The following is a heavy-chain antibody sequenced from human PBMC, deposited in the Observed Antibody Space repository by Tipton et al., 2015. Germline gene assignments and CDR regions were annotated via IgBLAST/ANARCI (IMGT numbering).Heavy chain of an antibody. D-gene: IGHD3-22*01. CDR1: GFTVSSNY. Sequence: SLRLSCAASGFTVSSNYMSWVRQAPGKGLEWVSVIYSDGGAFYADSVKGRFTISRDNSKNTLYLQMNSLRAEDTAVYYCATHYDSTGAVEDYWGQGTLVTVSS. CDR3: ATHYDSTGAVEDY. V-gene: IGHV3-53*01. J-gene: IGHJ4*02. CDR2: IYSDGGA.